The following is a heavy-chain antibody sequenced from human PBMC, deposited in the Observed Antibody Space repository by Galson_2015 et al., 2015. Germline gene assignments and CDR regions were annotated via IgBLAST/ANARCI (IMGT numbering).Heavy chain of an antibody. Sequence: SVKVSCKASGGTFSSYAISWVRQAPGQGLEWMGGIIPIFGTANYAQKFQGRVTMTRDTSTSTVYMELSSLRSEDTAVYYCARDIGQTKSGRDYWGQGTLVTVSS. D-gene: IGHD2-15*01. CDR2: IIPIFGTA. J-gene: IGHJ4*02. CDR1: GGTFSSYA. V-gene: IGHV1-69*05. CDR3: ARDIGQTKSGRDY.